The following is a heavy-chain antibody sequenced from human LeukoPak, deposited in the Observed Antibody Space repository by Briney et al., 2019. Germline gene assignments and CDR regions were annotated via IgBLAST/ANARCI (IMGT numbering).Heavy chain of an antibody. J-gene: IGHJ6*03. Sequence: SETLSLTCTVSGGSVSSTSYYWGWIRQPPGKGLESIGNIYYSGSTYYNPSLKSRVTISVDTSKNQFSLKLSSVTAADTAVYYCARVISGYYYIDVWGKGTTVTVSS. V-gene: IGHV4-39*07. CDR1: GGSVSSTSYY. CDR2: IYYSGST. CDR3: ARVISGYYYIDV. D-gene: IGHD3-10*01.